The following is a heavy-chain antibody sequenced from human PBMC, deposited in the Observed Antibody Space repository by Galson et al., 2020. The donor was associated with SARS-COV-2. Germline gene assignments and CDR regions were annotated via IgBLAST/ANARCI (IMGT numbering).Heavy chain of an antibody. D-gene: IGHD6-13*01. CDR2: FDPEDGET. CDR3: AMSSSWYGREFYYYGMDV. Sequence: GESLKISCKVSGYTLTELSMHWVRQAPGKGLEWMGGFDPEDGETIYAQKFQGRVTMTEDTSTDTAYMELSSLRSEDTAVYYCAMSSSWYGREFYYYGMDVWGQGTTVTVSS. J-gene: IGHJ6*02. CDR1: GYTLTELS. V-gene: IGHV1-24*01.